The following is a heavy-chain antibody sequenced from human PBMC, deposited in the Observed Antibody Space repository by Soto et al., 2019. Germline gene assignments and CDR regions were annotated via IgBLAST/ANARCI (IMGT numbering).Heavy chain of an antibody. Sequence: GESLKISCKGSGYTFTNYWIGWVRQMPGKGLEWMGIIYPGDSDTKYNPSFQGQVAISADKSITTTYLQWSSLKASDTAIYYCAASIFYYGMDVWGQGTTVTVSS. CDR3: AASIFYYGMDV. CDR2: IYPGDSDT. V-gene: IGHV5-51*01. J-gene: IGHJ6*02. CDR1: GYTFTNYW.